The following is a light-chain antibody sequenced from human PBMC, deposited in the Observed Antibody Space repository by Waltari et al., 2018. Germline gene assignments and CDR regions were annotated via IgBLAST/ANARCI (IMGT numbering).Light chain of an antibody. V-gene: IGLV2-23*02. CDR1: SSDVGNYNL. CDR3: CSYAGSTTFWV. J-gene: IGLJ1*01. Sequence: QSALTQPASVSGSPGQSITISCTGTSSDVGNYNLVSWYQQHPGTAPKLMIYEVNALPSGVSNRFSGSKSGNTASLTISGLQPEDEADYYCCSYAGSTTFWVFGTGTKVTVL. CDR2: EVN.